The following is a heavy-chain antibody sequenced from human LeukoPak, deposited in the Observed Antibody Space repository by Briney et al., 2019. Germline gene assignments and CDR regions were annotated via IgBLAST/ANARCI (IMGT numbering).Heavy chain of an antibody. CDR1: GFTFGDYA. V-gene: IGHV3-30*18. J-gene: IGHJ1*01. D-gene: IGHD4-17*01. CDR3: AKSHPPTVTTEEGEYLQH. CDR2: ISFDGSNQ. Sequence: GGSLRLSCIASGFTFGDYAMDWVRQAPGQGLEWVAVISFDGSNQYYADSVKGRFTIYRDNFKNTVYLQMNSLRAEETAVYYCAKSHPPTVTTEEGEYLQHWGQGTLVTVSS.